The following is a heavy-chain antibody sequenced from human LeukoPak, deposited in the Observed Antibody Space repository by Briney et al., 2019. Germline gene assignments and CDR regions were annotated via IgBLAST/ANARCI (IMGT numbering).Heavy chain of an antibody. V-gene: IGHV3-30*04. D-gene: IGHD6-19*01. J-gene: IGHJ4*02. Sequence: GGSLRLSCAASGFTFSSYAMHWVRQAPGKGLEWVAVISYDGSNKYYADSVKGRFTISRDNSKNTLYLQMNSLRAEDTAVYYCAKDWRAVAGTCDYWGQGTLVTVSS. CDR3: AKDWRAVAGTCDY. CDR1: GFTFSSYA. CDR2: ISYDGSNK.